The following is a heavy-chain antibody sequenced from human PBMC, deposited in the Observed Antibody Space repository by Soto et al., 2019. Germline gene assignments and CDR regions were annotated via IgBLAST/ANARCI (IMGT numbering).Heavy chain of an antibody. J-gene: IGHJ5*02. Sequence: QEQLVQSGTEVKKPGASVTVSCKSSGYTFTDFYLHLLRQAPGQGLEWVGWTNPKTGDIKSSQKFQRRVPTSRDTSVSTAYSALTSLTSDATAMYYCATGTNGTTGWYQPWGQGTRVTVSS. D-gene: IGHD1-1*01. V-gene: IGHV1-2*02. CDR3: ATGTNGTTGWYQP. CDR1: GYTFTDFY. CDR2: TNPKTGDI.